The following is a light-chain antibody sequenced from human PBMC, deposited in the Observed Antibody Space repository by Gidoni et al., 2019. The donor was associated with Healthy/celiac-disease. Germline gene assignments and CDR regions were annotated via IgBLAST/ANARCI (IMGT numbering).Light chain of an antibody. CDR2: GAS. CDR3: QQYGSSPGT. J-gene: IGKJ4*01. Sequence: EIVLTQSPGTLSLSPGERATISCRASQSVSSSYLAWYQQKPGQAPRLLIYGASSRATGSPDRFSGSGSGTDFTLSISRLEPEDFAVYYCQQYGSSPGTFGGGTKVEIK. CDR1: QSVSSSY. V-gene: IGKV3-20*01.